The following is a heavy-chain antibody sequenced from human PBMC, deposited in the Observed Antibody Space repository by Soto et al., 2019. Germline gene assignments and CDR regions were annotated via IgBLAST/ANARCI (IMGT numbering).Heavy chain of an antibody. CDR3: ARKVLGSSSRPDWWYFDL. CDR1: GFTFINYA. D-gene: IGHD6-19*01. V-gene: IGHV3-23*01. CDR2: ISGGGDRT. J-gene: IGHJ2*01. Sequence: EVQLLESGGGLVQPGGSLRLSCVGSGFTFINYAMNWVRQTPGKGLEWVSTISGGGDRTFDADTVKGRFTISRDNSKNTVNLQMNSLRADDTAVYYCARKVLGSSSRPDWWYFDLWGSCTLVTVSS.